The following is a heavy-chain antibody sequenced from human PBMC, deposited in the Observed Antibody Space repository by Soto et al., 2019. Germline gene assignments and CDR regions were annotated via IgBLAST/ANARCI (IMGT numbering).Heavy chain of an antibody. V-gene: IGHV5-51*01. Sequence: GESLKISCKGSGYSFTSYWIGWVRQMPGKGLEWMGIIYPGDSDTRYSPSFQGQVTISADKSISTAYLQWSSLKASDTAMYYCARQCDLCSGGSCPDYWGQGTLVTVSS. CDR2: IYPGDSDT. CDR3: ARQCDLCSGGSCPDY. J-gene: IGHJ4*02. CDR1: GYSFTSYW. D-gene: IGHD2-15*01.